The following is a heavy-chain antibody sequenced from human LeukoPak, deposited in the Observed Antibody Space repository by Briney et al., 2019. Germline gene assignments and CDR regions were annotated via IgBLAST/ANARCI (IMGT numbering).Heavy chain of an antibody. V-gene: IGHV1-69*13. CDR2: IIPIFGTA. CDR3: ARAGIPAAGTLDY. Sequence: SVNVSCTASGGTFSSYAISWVRQAPGQGLEWMGGIIPIFGTANYAQKFQGRVTITADESTSTAYMELSSLRSEDTAVYYCARAGIPAAGTLDYWGQGTLVTVSS. CDR1: GGTFSSYA. J-gene: IGHJ4*02. D-gene: IGHD6-13*01.